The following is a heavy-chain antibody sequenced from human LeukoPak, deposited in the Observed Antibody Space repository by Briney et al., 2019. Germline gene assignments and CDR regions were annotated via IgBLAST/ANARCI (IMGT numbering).Heavy chain of an antibody. CDR3: ARHDAGIAARPFDN. J-gene: IGHJ4*02. CDR1: GGSISTYY. CDR2: IHASEPT. D-gene: IGHD6-6*01. V-gene: IGHV4-4*09. Sequence: SETLSLTCTVSGGSISTYYWSWIRRPPGKGLEWIAYIHASEPTNYNPSLKSQITISVDTSKNQFSLKLSSVTAADTAVYYCARHDAGIAARPFDNWGQGTLVTVSS.